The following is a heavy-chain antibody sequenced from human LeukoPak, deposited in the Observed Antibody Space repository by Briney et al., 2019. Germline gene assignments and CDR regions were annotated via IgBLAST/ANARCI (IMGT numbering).Heavy chain of an antibody. Sequence: SETLSLTCAVHGGSFSGYYWSWIRQPPGKGLEWIGEINHSGSTNYNPSLKSRVTLSVDTSKNQFSLKLSSVTAADTAVYYCARDYSNPPSGGYCFDYWGQGTLVTVSS. CDR3: ARDYSNPPSGGYCFDY. J-gene: IGHJ4*02. V-gene: IGHV4-34*01. D-gene: IGHD4-11*01. CDR1: GGSFSGYY. CDR2: INHSGST.